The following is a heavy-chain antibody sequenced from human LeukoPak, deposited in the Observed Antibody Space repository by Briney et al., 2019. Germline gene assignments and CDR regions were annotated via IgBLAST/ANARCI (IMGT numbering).Heavy chain of an antibody. Sequence: KTGGSLRLSCAGSGFTFSNYAMSCVRQTPGKGLEWVGRIKSKTNGGTTDYAAPVKGRFTISRDDSKNTLYLQMNSLKTEDTAVYSCTTMTESPVDTAMSFDNWGQGTLVTVSS. V-gene: IGHV3-15*01. CDR3: TTMTESPVDTAMSFDN. CDR1: GFTFSNYA. D-gene: IGHD5-18*01. J-gene: IGHJ4*02. CDR2: IKSKTNGGTT.